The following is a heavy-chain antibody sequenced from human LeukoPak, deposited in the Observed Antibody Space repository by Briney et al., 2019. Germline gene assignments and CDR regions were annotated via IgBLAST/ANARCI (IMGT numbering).Heavy chain of an antibody. D-gene: IGHD3-3*01. V-gene: IGHV4-34*01. CDR1: GGSFSGYY. CDR3: ARRRKTYYDFWSGRYDY. Sequence: SETLSLTCAVYGGSFSGYYWSWIRQPPGKGLEWIGEINHSGSTNYNPSLKSRVTISVDTSKNQFSLKLSSVTAADTAVYYCARRRKTYYDFWSGRYDYWGQGTLVTVSS. CDR2: INHSGST. J-gene: IGHJ4*02.